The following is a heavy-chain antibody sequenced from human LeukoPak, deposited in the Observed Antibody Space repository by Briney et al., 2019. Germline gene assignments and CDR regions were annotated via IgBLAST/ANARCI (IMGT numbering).Heavy chain of an antibody. CDR3: ARDLSPYYYGSGSAQVGGY. CDR2: INPNSGGT. J-gene: IGHJ4*02. Sequence: GASVKVSCKASGYTFTDYYIHWVRQAPGQGLEWMGWINPNSGGTNYAQKFQGRVTMTRDTSISTAYMELSRLRSDDTAVYYCARDLSPYYYGSGSAQVGGYWGQGTLVTVSS. CDR1: GYTFTDYY. V-gene: IGHV1-2*02. D-gene: IGHD3-10*01.